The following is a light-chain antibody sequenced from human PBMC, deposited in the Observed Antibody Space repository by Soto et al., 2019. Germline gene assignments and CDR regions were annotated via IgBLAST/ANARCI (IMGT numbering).Light chain of an antibody. J-gene: IGKJ3*01. CDR2: ATS. Sequence: IVMTQSPATLSVSPGEPATLSCRASQSVGTNLAWYQQKPGQPPRLLIYATSTRVTGVPVRFSGGGSGTDVTLTISSLQSEDFAVYYCQQYNKWPPDYTFGPGTKVDIK. CDR3: QQYNKWPPDYT. CDR1: QSVGTN. V-gene: IGKV3D-15*01.